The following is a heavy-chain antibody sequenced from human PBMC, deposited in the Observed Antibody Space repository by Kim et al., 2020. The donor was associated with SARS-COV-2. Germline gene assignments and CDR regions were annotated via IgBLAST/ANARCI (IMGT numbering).Heavy chain of an antibody. Sequence: KVQGRVTMTRDTSTSTVYMELSSLRSEATAVYYCARAPGDVWFGELLFDIWGQGTMVTVSS. V-gene: IGHV1-46*01. D-gene: IGHD3-10*01. CDR3: ARAPGDVWFGELLFDI. J-gene: IGHJ3*02.